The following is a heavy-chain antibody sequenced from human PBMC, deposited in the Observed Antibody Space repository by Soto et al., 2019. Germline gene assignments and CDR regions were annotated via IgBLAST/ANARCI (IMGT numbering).Heavy chain of an antibody. CDR2: IYNSGST. CDR3: ARVGGYYDST. V-gene: IGHV4-59*01. D-gene: IGHD3-22*01. CDR1: GGSISSYY. Sequence: QVQLQESGPGLVKPSETLSLTCTVSGGSISSYYWSWIRQPPGKGLEWIGYIYNSGSTTYNPSLKSRVTISVDTSKNQFSLKLSSVTAADTAVYYCARVGGYYDSTWGQGTLVTVSS. J-gene: IGHJ1*01.